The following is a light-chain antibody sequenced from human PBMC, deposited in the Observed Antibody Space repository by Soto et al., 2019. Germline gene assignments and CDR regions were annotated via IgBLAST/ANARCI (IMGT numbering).Light chain of an antibody. J-gene: IGLJ2*01. Sequence: QSALTQTASVSGSPGQSITISCNGTTSDVGGYNYVSWFQQHPGEAPKLIIYEVINRPSGISNRFSVSESGHTASLTLSGLEAEDEADYDCSSYSMTSTLGLFGGGTKLTVL. CDR3: SSYSMTSTLGL. V-gene: IGLV2-14*01. CDR1: TSDVGGYNY. CDR2: EVI.